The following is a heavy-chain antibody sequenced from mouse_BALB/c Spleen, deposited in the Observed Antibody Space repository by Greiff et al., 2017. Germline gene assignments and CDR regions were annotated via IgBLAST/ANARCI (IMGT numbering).Heavy chain of an antibody. D-gene: IGHD2-3*01. CDR3: ARGGYSFAY. CDR2: IDPANGNT. CDR1: GFNIKDTY. Sequence: EVQLVESGAELVKPGASVKLSCTASGFNIKDTYMPWVKQRPEQGLEWIGRIDPANGNTKYDPKFQGKATITADTSSNTAYLQLSSLTSEDTAVYYCARGGYSFAYWGQGTLVTVSA. J-gene: IGHJ3*01. V-gene: IGHV14-3*02.